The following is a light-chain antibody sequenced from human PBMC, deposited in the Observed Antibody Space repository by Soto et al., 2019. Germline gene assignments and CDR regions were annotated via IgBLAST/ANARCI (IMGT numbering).Light chain of an antibody. CDR2: DAS. Sequence: EIVLTQSPATLSLSPGERATLSCRASQSVSSYLAWYQQKPGQAPRLLIYDASNRATGIPARFSGSGSGPDFALTISSLEPDDFAVYDCQQRSDWPSTFGGGTKVQIK. J-gene: IGKJ4*01. CDR3: QQRSDWPST. V-gene: IGKV3-11*01. CDR1: QSVSSY.